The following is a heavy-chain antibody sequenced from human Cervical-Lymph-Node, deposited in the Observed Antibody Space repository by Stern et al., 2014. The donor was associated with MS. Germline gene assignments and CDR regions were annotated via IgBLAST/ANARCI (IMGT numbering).Heavy chain of an antibody. J-gene: IGHJ4*02. CDR2: IRGRAYGGTT. D-gene: IGHD1-26*01. V-gene: IGHV3-49*04. Sequence: EVQLVESGGGFVKPGRSLRLSCTSSGFTFGGYAMSWVRPAPGKGLEWVGVIRGRAYGGTTEYAASVNGRFIISRDDSKSIAYLQMNSLKTEDTALYYCTRVAYSRWEVLGYYSDYWGQGTLVTVSS. CDR1: GFTFGGYA. CDR3: TRVAYSRWEVLGYYSDY.